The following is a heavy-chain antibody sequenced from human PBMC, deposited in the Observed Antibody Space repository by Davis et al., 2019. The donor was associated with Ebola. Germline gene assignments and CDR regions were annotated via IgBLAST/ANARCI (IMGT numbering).Heavy chain of an antibody. Sequence: GESLKISCAASGFTFSSYWMSWVRQAPGKGLEWVANIKQDGSEKYYVDSVKGRFTISRDNAKNSLYLQMNSLRAEDTAVYYCAKEFWGWYFQHWGQGTLVTVSS. CDR3: AKEFWGWYFQH. J-gene: IGHJ1*01. CDR2: IKQDGSEK. V-gene: IGHV3-7*03. D-gene: IGHD3-16*01. CDR1: GFTFSSYW.